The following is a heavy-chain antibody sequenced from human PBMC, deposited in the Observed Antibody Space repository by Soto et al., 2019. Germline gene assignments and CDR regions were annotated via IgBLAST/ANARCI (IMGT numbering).Heavy chain of an antibody. CDR3: AKDNGTSIAPQYNLFDP. CDR1: GFIFDDYA. Sequence: EVQLVESGGGLVQPGRSLRLSCVASGFIFDDYAMHWVRQSPGKGLEWVSGISWNSGGIAYADSVKGRFTISRDNAKNSLYLQMNSLKAEDTALYYCAKDNGTSIAPQYNLFDPWGQGTLVTVSS. CDR2: ISWNSGGI. J-gene: IGHJ5*02. D-gene: IGHD6-6*01. V-gene: IGHV3-9*01.